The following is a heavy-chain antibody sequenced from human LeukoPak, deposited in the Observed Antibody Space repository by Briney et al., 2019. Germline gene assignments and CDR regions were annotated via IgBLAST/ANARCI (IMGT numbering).Heavy chain of an antibody. D-gene: IGHD3-22*01. CDR3: ARDHNPDYYDSSGSNWFDP. CDR2: ISTYNGNT. CDR1: GYTFTSYG. Sequence: ASVKVSCKASGYTFTSYGISWVRQAPGQGLEWKGWISTYNGNTNYAQKLQGRVTMTTDTSTSTAYMELRSLRSDDTAVYYCARDHNPDYYDSSGSNWFDPWGQGTLVTVSS. J-gene: IGHJ5*02. V-gene: IGHV1-18*01.